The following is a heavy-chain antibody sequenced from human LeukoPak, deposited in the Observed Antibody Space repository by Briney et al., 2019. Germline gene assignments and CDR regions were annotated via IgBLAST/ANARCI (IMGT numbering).Heavy chain of an antibody. CDR3: ARDIYDSSGYYPWYFDL. D-gene: IGHD3-22*01. Sequence: GASVKVPCKASGGTLSSYAISWVRQAPGRGLEWMGGIIPIFGTANYAQKFQGRVTITTDESTSTAYMELSSLRSEDTAVYYCARDIYDSSGYYPWYFDLWGRGTLVTVSS. CDR2: IIPIFGTA. V-gene: IGHV1-69*05. CDR1: GGTLSSYA. J-gene: IGHJ2*01.